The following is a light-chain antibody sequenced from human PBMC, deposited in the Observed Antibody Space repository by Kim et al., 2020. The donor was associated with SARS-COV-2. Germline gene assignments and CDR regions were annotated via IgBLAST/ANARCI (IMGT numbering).Light chain of an antibody. Sequence: VSPGEGATVSCRASQSVSSRLAWYQQKPGQALRLLIYGASTRATGIPARFSGSESGTEFTLTISSLQSEDFAVYYCQQYNNWPPTFGQGTKVEIK. J-gene: IGKJ1*01. CDR1: QSVSSR. CDR3: QQYNNWPPT. CDR2: GAS. V-gene: IGKV3-15*01.